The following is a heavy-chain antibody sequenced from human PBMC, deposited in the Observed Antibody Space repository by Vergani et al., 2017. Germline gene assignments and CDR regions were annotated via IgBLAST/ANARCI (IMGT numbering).Heavy chain of an antibody. CDR2: INPNSGGT. D-gene: IGHD3-22*01. CDR3: ARDYYENPLGY. Sequence: QVQLVQSGTEVKKPGASVKVSCEASGYTFTGHYLHWVRQAPGQGLEWMGSINPNSGGTNYAQKFQGRLTMTRDTSISTVYMDLSSLKSDDTATYYCARDYYENPLGYWGQGTLVTVSS. J-gene: IGHJ4*02. CDR1: GYTFTGHY. V-gene: IGHV1-2*02.